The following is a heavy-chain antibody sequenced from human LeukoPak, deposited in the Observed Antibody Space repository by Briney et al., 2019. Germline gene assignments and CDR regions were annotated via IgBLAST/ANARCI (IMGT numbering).Heavy chain of an antibody. V-gene: IGHV3-48*04. D-gene: IGHD5-18*01. CDR2: ISSSSSTI. J-gene: IGHJ4*02. Sequence: PGGSLRLSCAASGFTFSSYSMNWVRQAPGKGLEWVSYISSSSSTIYYADSVKGRFTISRDNAKSSLYLQMNSLRAEDTAVYYCARRIGGHSYYFDYWGQGSLVTVSS. CDR1: GFTFSSYS. CDR3: ARRIGGHSYYFDY.